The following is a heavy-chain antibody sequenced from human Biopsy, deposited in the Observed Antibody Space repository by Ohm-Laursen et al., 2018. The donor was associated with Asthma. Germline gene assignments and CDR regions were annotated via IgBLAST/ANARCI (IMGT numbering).Heavy chain of an antibody. CDR3: VRDKVVVVPGSEGPTDWFDP. Sequence: ASVKVSCKASGYTFSNYAISWVRQAPGQGLEWMGWISGYNGDTKFAQNVKGRLSLTTDTSTSTAYMELRSLTSDDTAVYYCVRDKVVVVPGSEGPTDWFDPWGQGTLVTVSS. D-gene: IGHD2-15*01. CDR1: GYTFSNYA. J-gene: IGHJ5*02. V-gene: IGHV1-18*04. CDR2: ISGYNGDT.